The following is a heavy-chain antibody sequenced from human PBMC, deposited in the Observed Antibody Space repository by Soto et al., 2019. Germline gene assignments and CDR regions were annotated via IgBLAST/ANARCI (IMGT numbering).Heavy chain of an antibody. D-gene: IGHD2-21*01. V-gene: IGHV3-30*03. J-gene: IGHJ4*02. CDR1: GGTLSKFG. CDR2: ISRDGSTM. CDR3: VGEVASGY. Sequence: QVQLVESGGGVVQPGRTLRLSCAASGGTLSKFGMHWIRQAPGKGMEWVAVISRDGSTMFYADSVKGRFTISRDSSRNTLYLQMNSLRAEDTAVYHCVGEVASGYWGQGTLVTVSS.